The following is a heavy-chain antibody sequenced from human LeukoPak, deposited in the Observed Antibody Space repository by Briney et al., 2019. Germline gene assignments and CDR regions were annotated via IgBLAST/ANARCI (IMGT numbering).Heavy chain of an antibody. D-gene: IGHD1-1*01. CDR1: GFTVSSNY. V-gene: IGHV3-53*01. CDR3: AKPPRNDDSPYFDY. CDR2: IYSGGST. J-gene: IGHJ4*02. Sequence: GSLRLSCAASGFTVSSNYMSWVRQAPGKGLEWVSVIYSGGSTYYADSVKGRFTISRDNSKNTLYLQMNSLRAEDTAVYYCAKPPRNDDSPYFDYWGQGTLVTVSS.